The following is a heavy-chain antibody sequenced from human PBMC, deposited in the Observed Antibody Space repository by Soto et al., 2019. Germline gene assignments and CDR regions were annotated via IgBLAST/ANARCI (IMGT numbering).Heavy chain of an antibody. CDR2: INHSGST. CDR3: ARGLGYCSSTSCYVSISFDD. D-gene: IGHD2-2*01. CDR1: GGSFSGYY. V-gene: IGHV4-34*01. Sequence: SETLSLTCAVYGGSFSGYYWSWIRQPPGKGLEWIGEINHSGSTNYNPSLKSRVTISVDTSKNQFSLKLSSVTAADTAVYYCARGLGYCSSTSCYVSISFDDWGQGTLGTVSS. J-gene: IGHJ4*02.